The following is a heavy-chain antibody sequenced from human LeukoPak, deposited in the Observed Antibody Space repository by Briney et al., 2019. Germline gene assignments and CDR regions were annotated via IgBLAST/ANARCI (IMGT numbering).Heavy chain of an antibody. Sequence: PSETLSLTCTVSGGSTGSDYWSWIRQPPGKGLEWIGYIYHSGSTYYNPSLKSRVTISVDRSKNQFSLKLSSVTAADTAVYYCARGRKGGMDVWGQGTTVTVSS. CDR1: GGSTGSDY. CDR3: ARGRKGGMDV. V-gene: IGHV4-30-2*01. J-gene: IGHJ6*02. CDR2: IYHSGST.